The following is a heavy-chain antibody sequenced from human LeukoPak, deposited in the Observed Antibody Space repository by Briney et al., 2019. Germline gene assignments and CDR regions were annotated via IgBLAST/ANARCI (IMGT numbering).Heavy chain of an antibody. V-gene: IGHV1-3*01. J-gene: IGHJ6*02. Sequence: ASVKVSCEASGYTFTSYAMHWVRQAPGQRLEWMGWINAGNGNTKYSQKFQGRVTITRDTSASTAYMELSSLRSEDTAVYYCARDPISGSYLYYYYGTDVWGQGTTVTVSS. CDR2: INAGNGNT. CDR1: GYTFTSYA. CDR3: ARDPISGSYLYYYYGTDV. D-gene: IGHD1-26*01.